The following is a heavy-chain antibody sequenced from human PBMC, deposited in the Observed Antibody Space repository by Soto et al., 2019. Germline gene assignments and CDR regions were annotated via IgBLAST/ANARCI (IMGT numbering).Heavy chain of an antibody. D-gene: IGHD5-12*01. Sequence: SETLSLTCTVSGGSISSSSYYWGWIRQPPGKGLEGIGNIYYSGSTYHNPSLKSRVTISVDTSKNQFSLTVTSVTAADTAVYYCARRIVATDTFDYWGQGTLVTVSS. CDR2: IYYSGST. CDR1: GGSISSSSYY. CDR3: ARRIVATDTFDY. V-gene: IGHV4-39*01. J-gene: IGHJ4*02.